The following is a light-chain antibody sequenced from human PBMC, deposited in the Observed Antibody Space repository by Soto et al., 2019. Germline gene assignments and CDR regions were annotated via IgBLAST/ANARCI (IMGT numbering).Light chain of an antibody. CDR1: SSDVGRYNY. Sequence: QSALTQPPSASGSPGQSVTISCTGTSSDVGRYNYVSWYQQHPGKAPKLMIYEVSKRPSGVPDRFSGSKSGNTAPLTVSGLQAEDEAEYYCNSYGGRNSSGVFGVGTKLTFL. V-gene: IGLV2-8*01. J-gene: IGLJ2*01. CDR3: NSYGGRNSSGV. CDR2: EVS.